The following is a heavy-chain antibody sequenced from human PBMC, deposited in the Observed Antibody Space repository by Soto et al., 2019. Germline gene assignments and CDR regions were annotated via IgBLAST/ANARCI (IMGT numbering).Heavy chain of an antibody. CDR1: GYSFTSYW. D-gene: IGHD3-3*01. J-gene: IGHJ6*02. Sequence: HGESLKISCKGSGYSFTSYWIGWVRQMPGKGLEWMGIIYPGDSDTRYSPSFQGQVTISADKSISTAYLQWSNLKASDTAMYYCARSSPPPFGILWSGRTYYYYGMDAWGQGTTVTVSS. CDR3: ARSSPPPFGILWSGRTYYYYGMDA. V-gene: IGHV5-51*01. CDR2: IYPGDSDT.